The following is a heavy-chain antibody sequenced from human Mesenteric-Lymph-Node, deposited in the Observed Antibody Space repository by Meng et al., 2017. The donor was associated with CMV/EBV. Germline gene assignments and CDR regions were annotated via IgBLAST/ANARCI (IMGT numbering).Heavy chain of an antibody. D-gene: IGHD2-8*01. J-gene: IGHJ4*02. Sequence: GGSLRLSCAASGFTFNDHYMTWIRQAPGKGLEWISYISSRTDTIYYPDSVKGRFTISRDNSKNTLFLQMNSLRTEDTAMYYCARDPQVYAIDYCGQGTLVTVSS. CDR3: ARDPQVYAIDY. CDR1: GFTFNDHY. V-gene: IGHV3-11*04. CDR2: ISSRTDTI.